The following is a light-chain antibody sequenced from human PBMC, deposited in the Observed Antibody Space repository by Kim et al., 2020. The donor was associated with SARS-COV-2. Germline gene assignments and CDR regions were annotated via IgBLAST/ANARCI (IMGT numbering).Light chain of an antibody. J-gene: IGLJ3*02. CDR3: QSYDSSLSGSG. V-gene: IGLV1-40*01. CDR1: SSNVGAGFD. CDR2: ANN. Sequence: RAPLSCTGSSSNVGAGFDVHWYQQLPGTVPKLLSLANNNRPSGVPDRFSGAKSGTSASLPITGLQAEDEADYFCQSYDSSLSGSGFGGGTKLTVL.